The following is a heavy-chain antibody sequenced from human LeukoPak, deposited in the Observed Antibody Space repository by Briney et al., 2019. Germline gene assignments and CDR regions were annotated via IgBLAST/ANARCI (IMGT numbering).Heavy chain of an antibody. CDR2: ISWNSGSI. J-gene: IGHJ4*02. D-gene: IGHD3-10*01. CDR1: GFTFSSYS. V-gene: IGHV3-9*01. Sequence: PGGSLRLSCAASGFTFSSYSMNWVRQAPGKGLEWVSGISWNSGSIGYADSVKGRFTISRDNAKNSLYLQMNSLRAEDTALYYCAKVYRFGESLDYWGQGTLVTVSS. CDR3: AKVYRFGESLDY.